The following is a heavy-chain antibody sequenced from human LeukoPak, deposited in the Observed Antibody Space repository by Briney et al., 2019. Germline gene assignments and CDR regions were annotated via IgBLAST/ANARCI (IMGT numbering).Heavy chain of an antibody. CDR3: ARAQMRGGVFDY. V-gene: IGHV3-66*02. Sequence: GGSLRLSCAASGFTVSSNYMSWVRQAPGKGLEWVSVIYSGGSTYYADSVKGRFTISRDNSKNTLYPQMNSLRAEDTAVYYCARAQMRGGVFDYWGQGTLVTVSS. CDR2: IYSGGST. CDR1: GFTVSSNY. D-gene: IGHD3-16*01. J-gene: IGHJ4*02.